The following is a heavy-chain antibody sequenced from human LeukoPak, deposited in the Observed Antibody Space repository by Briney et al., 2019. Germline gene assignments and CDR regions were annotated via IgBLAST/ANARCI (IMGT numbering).Heavy chain of an antibody. D-gene: IGHD3-16*02. CDR3: AREEGYRRYFAL. V-gene: IGHV3-53*01. CDR2: NYSGGST. J-gene: IGHJ2*01. CDR1: GFTFRSNY. Sequence: GGSLRLSCAASGFTFRSNYMSWVRQAPGKGLEWVSVNYSGGSTYYADSVKGRFSISRDNSKNTVYLQMSSLRAEDTAVYYCAREEGYRRYFALWGRGTLVTVSS.